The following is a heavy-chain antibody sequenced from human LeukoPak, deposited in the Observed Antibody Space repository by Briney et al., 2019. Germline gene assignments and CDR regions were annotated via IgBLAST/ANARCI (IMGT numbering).Heavy chain of an antibody. Sequence: GGSLRLSCAASGFTFSTYSMNWVRQAPGKGLEWVSYISSSSSTIYYADSVKGRFTISRDNAKNSLYLQMNSLRAEDTAVYYCGRGSIYYDSSGQAPFDYGGRGPLVTVS. CDR3: GRGSIYYDSSGQAPFDY. CDR1: GFTFSTYS. J-gene: IGHJ4*02. D-gene: IGHD3-22*01. CDR2: ISSSSSTI. V-gene: IGHV3-48*01.